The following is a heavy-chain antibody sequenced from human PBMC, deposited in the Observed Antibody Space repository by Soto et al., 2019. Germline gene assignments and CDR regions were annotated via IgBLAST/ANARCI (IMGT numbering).Heavy chain of an antibody. V-gene: IGHV4-59*01. D-gene: IGHD3-22*01. J-gene: IGHJ4*02. CDR3: ARDIYDSSGYPLYYFDY. CDR2: IYYSGST. Sequence: PSETLSLTCTVSGGSISSYYWSWIRQPPGKGLEWIGYIYYSGSTNYNPSLKSRVTISVDTSKNQFSLKLSSVTAADTAVYYCARDIYDSSGYPLYYFDYWGQGTLVTVSS. CDR1: GGSISSYY.